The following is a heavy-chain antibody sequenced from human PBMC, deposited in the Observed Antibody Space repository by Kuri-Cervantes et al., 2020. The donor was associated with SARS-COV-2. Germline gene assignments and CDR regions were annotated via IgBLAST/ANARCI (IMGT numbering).Heavy chain of an antibody. CDR2: ISNDGRTE. CDR3: ARDPHGMDV. J-gene: IGHJ6*02. CDR1: GFTVSSHV. Sequence: GASLKISCAASGFTVSSHVMHWVRQAPGKGLEWVTVISNDGRTEHYADSVKGRFTISRDKAKNTLYLQMNSMRPEDTAVYYCARDPHGMDVWGQGTMVTVSS. V-gene: IGHV3-30*04.